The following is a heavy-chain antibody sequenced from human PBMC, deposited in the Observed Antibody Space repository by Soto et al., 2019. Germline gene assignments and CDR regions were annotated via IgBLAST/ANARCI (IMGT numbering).Heavy chain of an antibody. CDR1: GFTFDDYA. Sequence: EVQLVESGGGLVQPGRSLRLSSAASGFTFDDYAMHWVRQAPGKGLEWVSGISWNSGSIGYADSVKGRFTISRDNAKNSLYLQMNSLRAEDTALYYCAKDTDSGYDLDAFDIWGQGTMVTVSS. J-gene: IGHJ3*02. D-gene: IGHD5-12*01. V-gene: IGHV3-9*01. CDR3: AKDTDSGYDLDAFDI. CDR2: ISWNSGSI.